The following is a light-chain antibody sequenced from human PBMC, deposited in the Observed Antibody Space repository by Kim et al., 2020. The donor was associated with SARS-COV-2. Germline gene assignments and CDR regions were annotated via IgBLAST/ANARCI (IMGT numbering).Light chain of an antibody. J-gene: IGLJ2*01. CDR1: RSNIWADYD. CDR2: DNC. V-gene: IGLV1-40*01. CDR3: QSYDHSRSAVV. Sequence: SVTISCTRRRSNIWADYDVHWYQQFPATAPKLLIFDNCNLPSGVPVRFSGSKSVSSASLAIAGLQSEDEADYYCQSYDHSRSAVVFGGGPQLTVL.